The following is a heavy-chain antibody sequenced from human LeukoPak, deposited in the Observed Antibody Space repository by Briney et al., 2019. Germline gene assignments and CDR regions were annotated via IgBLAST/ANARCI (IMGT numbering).Heavy chain of an antibody. CDR1: GFTVSSNY. J-gene: IGHJ3*02. V-gene: IGHV3-66*01. D-gene: IGHD3-3*01. CDR2: IYSGGST. CDR3: AREGFTISLIAFDI. Sequence: QPGGSLRLSCAASGFTVSSNYMSWVRPAPGKGLEWVSVIYSGGSTYYADSVKGRFTISRDNSKNTLYLQMNSLRAEDTAVYYCAREGFTISLIAFDIWGQGTMVTVSS.